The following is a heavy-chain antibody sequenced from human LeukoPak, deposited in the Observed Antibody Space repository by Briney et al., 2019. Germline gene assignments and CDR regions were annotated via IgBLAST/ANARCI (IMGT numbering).Heavy chain of an antibody. V-gene: IGHV1-69*05. D-gene: IGHD2-21*02. CDR2: IIPIFGTA. CDR3: ARERGVCGGDCPEYYFDY. J-gene: IGHJ4*02. CDR1: GGTFSNYA. Sequence: SVKVSCKASGGTFSNYAISWVRQAPGQGLEWMGRIIPIFGTADYAQKFQGRVTITTDESTSTAYMELSSLRSEDTAVYYCARERGVCGGDCPEYYFDYWGQGTLVTVSS.